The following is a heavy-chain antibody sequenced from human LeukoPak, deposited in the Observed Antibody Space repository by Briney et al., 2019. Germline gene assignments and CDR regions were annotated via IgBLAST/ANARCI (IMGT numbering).Heavy chain of an antibody. D-gene: IGHD2-15*01. V-gene: IGHV4-34*01. CDR3: ARGPNCSGGSCPDY. J-gene: IGHJ4*02. CDR1: GGSFSGYY. Sequence: SETLSLTCAVYGGSFSGYYWSWIRQPPGKGLEWIGEINHSGGTNYNPSLKSRVTISVDTSKNQFSLKLSSVTAADTAVYYCARGPNCSGGSCPDYWGQGTLVTVSS. CDR2: INHSGGT.